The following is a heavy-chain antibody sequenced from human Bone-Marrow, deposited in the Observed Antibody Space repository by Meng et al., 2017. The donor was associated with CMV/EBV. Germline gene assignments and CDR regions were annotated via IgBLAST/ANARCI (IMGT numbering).Heavy chain of an antibody. V-gene: IGHV1-2*06. CDR3: TRTWIDSFTPDFDY. CDR1: GYTFVGHY. D-gene: IGHD2-2*03. Sequence: VDVVQHGSEAQKPRASVKVSCKTSGYTFVGHYIHWGRRAPGQGLEWMGRINPKSAGTDYVEKFQGRVTMTRDTSNTIVYMELSRLTADDTAVYYCTRTWIDSFTPDFDYWGQGSLVTVSS. CDR2: INPKSAGT. J-gene: IGHJ4*02.